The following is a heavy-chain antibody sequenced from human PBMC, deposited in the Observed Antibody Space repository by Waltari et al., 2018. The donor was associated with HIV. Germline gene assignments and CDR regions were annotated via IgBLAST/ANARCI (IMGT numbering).Heavy chain of an antibody. V-gene: IGHV4-34*01. D-gene: IGHD3-10*01. J-gene: IGHJ6*01. Sequence: QVQLRRCGGELLRPSDTLSLTCPCSAGSFRGYCFSWIRQAPGKGLEWSGEINHSGSSNCNPSRKSRVTISVDTSKNQFSLRVRSVAAADTAVYYCARDSVPSFDYGDYYYYGMDVWSRGTTVTVSS. CDR1: AGSFRGYC. CDR2: INHSGSS. CDR3: ARDSVPSFDYGDYYYYGMDV.